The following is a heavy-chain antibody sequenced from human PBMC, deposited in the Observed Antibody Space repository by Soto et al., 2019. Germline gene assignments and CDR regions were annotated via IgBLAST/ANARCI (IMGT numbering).Heavy chain of an antibody. Sequence: ESGGGVVQPGRSLRLSCAASGFTFSSYGMHWVRQAPGKGLEWVAVIWYDGSNKYYADSVKGRFTISRDNSKNMLYLQMNSLRHEDTAVYYCAKETLRYYGLDVWGQGTSVTVSS. J-gene: IGHJ6*02. CDR1: GFTFSSYG. V-gene: IGHV3-33*06. CDR2: IWYDGSNK. CDR3: AKETLRYYGLDV.